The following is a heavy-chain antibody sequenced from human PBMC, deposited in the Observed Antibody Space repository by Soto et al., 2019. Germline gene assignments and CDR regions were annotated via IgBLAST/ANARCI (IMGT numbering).Heavy chain of an antibody. CDR2: LWYDGNKK. V-gene: IGHV3-33*01. Sequence: QVQLVESGGGVVQPGGSLRLSCAASGFILSSSGMQWVRQAPGKGLERVAVLWYDGNKKNYADSVKGRCTISRDSSKNTLYLEINSLRAEDTAVYYCARDGRRGYDLDVWGQGTTVTVSS. CDR3: ARDGRRGYDLDV. CDR1: GFILSSSG. J-gene: IGHJ6*02.